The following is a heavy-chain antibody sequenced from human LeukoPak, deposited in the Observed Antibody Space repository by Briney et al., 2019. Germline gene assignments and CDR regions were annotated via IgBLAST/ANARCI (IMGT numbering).Heavy chain of an antibody. J-gene: IGHJ3*02. CDR1: GYTFATSS. D-gene: IGHD2-8*02. Sequence: GASVKVSCKASGYTFATSSITWVRQAPGQRPEWMGWISPNNDNKQYAQNVQGRVTMTTDTSTNTAYMELRTLRSDDTAVYYCARVRDSANWWGAFDIWGQGTMVTVSS. CDR2: ISPNNDNK. CDR3: ARVRDSANWWGAFDI. V-gene: IGHV1-18*04.